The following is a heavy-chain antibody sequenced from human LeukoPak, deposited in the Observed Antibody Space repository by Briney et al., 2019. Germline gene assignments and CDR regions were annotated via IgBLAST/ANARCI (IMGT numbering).Heavy chain of an antibody. J-gene: IGHJ3*02. V-gene: IGHV3-21*01. Sequence: GGSLRLSCAASGFTFSSYSMNWVRQAPGKGLEWVSSISSSSSYIYYADSVKGRFTISRDNAKNSLYLQMNSLRAEDTAVYYCARDPPSAVPAATDAFDIWGQGTIVTVSS. CDR2: ISSSSSYI. CDR1: GFTFSSYS. CDR3: ARDPPSAVPAATDAFDI. D-gene: IGHD2-2*01.